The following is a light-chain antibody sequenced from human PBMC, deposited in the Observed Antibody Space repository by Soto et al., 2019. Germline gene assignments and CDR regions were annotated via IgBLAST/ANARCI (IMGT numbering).Light chain of an antibody. CDR1: QSISSY. V-gene: IGKV1-5*03. J-gene: IGKJ1*01. CDR3: QQYNSYSWT. Sequence: DIQMTQSPSTLSASVGDRVTITCRASQSISSYLAWYQQKPGKAPKLLIYKASNLESGVPSRFSGSGSGTEFTLTVSSLQPDDFATYYCQQYNSYSWTFGQGTKVEIK. CDR2: KAS.